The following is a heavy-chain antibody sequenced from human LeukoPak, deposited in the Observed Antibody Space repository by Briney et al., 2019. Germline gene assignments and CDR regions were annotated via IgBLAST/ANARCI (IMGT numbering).Heavy chain of an antibody. Sequence: GGSLRLSCAASGFTFSSYGMHWVRQAPGKGLEWVAVISYDGSNKYYADSVKGRFTISRDNSKNTLYLQMNSLRAEDTAVYYCAKEEQRLGPHRGYYGMDVWGQGTTVTVSS. CDR1: GFTFSSYG. V-gene: IGHV3-30*18. CDR2: ISYDGSNK. J-gene: IGHJ6*02. D-gene: IGHD6-25*01. CDR3: AKEEQRLGPHRGYYGMDV.